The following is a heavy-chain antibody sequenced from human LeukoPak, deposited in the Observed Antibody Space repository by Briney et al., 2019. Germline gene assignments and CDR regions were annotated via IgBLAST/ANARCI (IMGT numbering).Heavy chain of an antibody. CDR1: GFTVSTNY. CDR2: IYSAGDT. Sequence: GGSLRLSCAASGFTVSTNYMSWVRQAPGKGLEWVSLIYSAGDTYYADSVKGRFTISRDNSKNTLYLQMNSLRAEDTAVYYCARDLTGDFYNYGMDIWGRGTTVTVSS. D-gene: IGHD1-20*01. J-gene: IGHJ6*02. CDR3: ARDLTGDFYNYGMDI. V-gene: IGHV3-66*01.